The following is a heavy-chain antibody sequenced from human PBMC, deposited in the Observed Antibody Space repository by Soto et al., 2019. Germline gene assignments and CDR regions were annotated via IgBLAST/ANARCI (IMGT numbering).Heavy chain of an antibody. J-gene: IGHJ4*02. Sequence: ETLSLTCTVSGGSINTFYWSWVRQPAGKGLEWIGRIFSSGSTSFNPSLESRVAMSVDTSKNHFSLNLSSVTAADMAVYYCAREGSYSAYNFAHGIQLWSFDFWGQGALATVSS. CDR3: AREGSYSAYNFAHGIQLWSFDF. CDR2: IFSSGST. D-gene: IGHD5-12*01. CDR1: GGSINTFY. V-gene: IGHV4-4*07.